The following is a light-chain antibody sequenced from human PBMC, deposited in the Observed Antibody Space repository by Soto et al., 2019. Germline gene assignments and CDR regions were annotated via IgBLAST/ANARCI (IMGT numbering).Light chain of an antibody. CDR3: QQYGSSSWT. CDR2: GAS. Sequence: EIVLTQSPGTLSLFPGKRATLSCRASQSISSSYLAGYQQRPGQAPRLLIDGASSRATGIPDRFSGSGSGTEFTLTISRLEPEDFAVYYCQQYGSSSWTFGQGTKVDIK. V-gene: IGKV3-20*01. J-gene: IGKJ1*01. CDR1: QSISSSY.